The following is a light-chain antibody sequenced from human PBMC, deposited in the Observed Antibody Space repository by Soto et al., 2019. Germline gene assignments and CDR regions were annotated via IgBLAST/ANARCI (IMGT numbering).Light chain of an antibody. J-gene: IGKJ4*01. CDR1: QSVRNN. CDR2: DAS. Sequence: EIVMTQSPATLSVSPGERATLSCRAGQSVRNNLAWYQQKPGQAPRLLIYDASTRATGIPARFSGSGSGTEFTLTLSSLQSEDFAVYYCQQYNNWPPLTFGGGTKVEIK. CDR3: QQYNNWPPLT. V-gene: IGKV3-15*01.